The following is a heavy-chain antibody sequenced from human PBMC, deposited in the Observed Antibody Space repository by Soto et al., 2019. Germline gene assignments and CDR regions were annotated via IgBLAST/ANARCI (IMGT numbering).Heavy chain of an antibody. CDR3: ARESGVGLVPAARRQFDP. D-gene: IGHD2-2*01. V-gene: IGHV4-31*03. CDR2: IYYSGST. CDR1: GGSISSGGYY. Sequence: PSETLSLTCTVSGGSISSGGYYWSWIRQHPGKGLEWIGYIYYSGSTYYNPSLKSRVTISVDTSKNQFSLKLSSVTAADTAVYYCARESGVGLVPAARRQFDPWGQGTLVTVSS. J-gene: IGHJ5*02.